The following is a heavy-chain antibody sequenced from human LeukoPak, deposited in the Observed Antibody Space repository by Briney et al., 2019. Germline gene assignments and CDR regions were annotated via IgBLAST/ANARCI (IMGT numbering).Heavy chain of an antibody. V-gene: IGHV3-21*01. CDR3: ARESCSSTSCVDY. CDR1: GLTFSSYS. J-gene: IGHJ4*02. D-gene: IGHD2-2*01. Sequence: GGSLRLSCAASGLTFSSYSMNWVRQAPGKGLEWVSSISSSSSYIYYADSVKGRFTISRDNAKNSLYLQMNSLRAEDTAVYYCARESCSSTSCVDYWGQGTLVTVSS. CDR2: ISSSSSYI.